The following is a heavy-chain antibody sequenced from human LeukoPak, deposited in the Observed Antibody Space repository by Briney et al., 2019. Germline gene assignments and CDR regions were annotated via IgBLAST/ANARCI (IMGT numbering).Heavy chain of an antibody. CDR3: ARGYYLNYLDP. J-gene: IGHJ5*02. D-gene: IGHD2-15*01. V-gene: IGHV1-69*05. CDR1: GGTFSSYA. CDR2: IIPIFGTA. Sequence: SVKVSCKASGGTFSSYAISWVRQAPGQGLEWMGGIIPIFGTANYAQKFQGRVTITTDESTSTAYLELRSLTSDDTAVYFCARGYYLNYLDPWGQGTLVTVSS.